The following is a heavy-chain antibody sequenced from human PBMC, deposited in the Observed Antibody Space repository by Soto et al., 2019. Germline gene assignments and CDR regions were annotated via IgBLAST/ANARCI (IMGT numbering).Heavy chain of an antibody. V-gene: IGHV3-23*01. D-gene: IGHD2-8*01. Sequence: PGGSLRLSCAASGFTFSSYAMSWVRQAPGKGLEWVSAISGSGGSTYYADSVKGRFTISRDNSKNTLYLQMNSLRAEDTAVYYCANGAIVLMVYAHHDAFDIWGQGTMVTVSS. CDR3: ANGAIVLMVYAHHDAFDI. CDR1: GFTFSSYA. J-gene: IGHJ3*02. CDR2: ISGSGGST.